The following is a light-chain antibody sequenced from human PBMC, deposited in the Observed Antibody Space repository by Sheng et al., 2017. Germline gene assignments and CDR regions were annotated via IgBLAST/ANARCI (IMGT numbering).Light chain of an antibody. V-gene: IGKV1-39*01. CDR1: HNVTLS. CDR3: QQSYDTPRT. Sequence: DIQMTQSPSSLSASVGDRVTITCRTSHNVTLSLNWYQQKPGKPPKPLIYAVSNLQSGVPSRFSGRGSGTYFTLTISRLQPEDFATYYCQQSYDTPRTFGQGTKLEIK. J-gene: IGKJ1*01. CDR2: AVS.